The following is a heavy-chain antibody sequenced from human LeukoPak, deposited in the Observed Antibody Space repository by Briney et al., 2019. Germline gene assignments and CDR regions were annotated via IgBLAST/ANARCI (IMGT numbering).Heavy chain of an antibody. D-gene: IGHD6-13*01. CDR1: GFAFTTYE. CDR3: ARVGGSSSWYEY. V-gene: IGHV3-30-3*01. J-gene: IGHJ4*02. Sequence: GGSLRLSCAASGFAFTTYEMNWVRQAPGKGLEWVAVISCDGNNKYYADSVKGRFTISRDSSKDTLYLLMNSLRAEDTAVYYCARVGGSSSWYEYWGQGTLVTVSS. CDR2: ISCDGNNK.